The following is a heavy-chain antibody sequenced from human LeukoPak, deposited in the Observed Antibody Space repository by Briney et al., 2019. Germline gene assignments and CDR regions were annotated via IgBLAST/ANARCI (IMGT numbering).Heavy chain of an antibody. CDR1: GFTFSSYS. J-gene: IGHJ4*02. Sequence: PGGPLRLSCAASGFTFSSYSMNWVRQAPGKGLEWVSYISSSGGTIYDADSVRGRFTISRDNAKNSLYLQMNSLRDEDTAVYYCARERGYNYGYSDYWGQGTLVTVSS. CDR2: ISSSGGTI. D-gene: IGHD5-18*01. CDR3: ARERGYNYGYSDY. V-gene: IGHV3-48*02.